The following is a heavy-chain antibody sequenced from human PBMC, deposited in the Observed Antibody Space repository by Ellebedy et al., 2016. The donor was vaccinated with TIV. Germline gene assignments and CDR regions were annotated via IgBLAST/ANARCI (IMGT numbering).Heavy chain of an antibody. D-gene: IGHD1-26*01. CDR1: GFTFSSYA. V-gene: IGHV3-64D*06. CDR2: ISSNGGST. CDR3: VKDFESVGATNDAFDI. J-gene: IGHJ3*02. Sequence: GGSLRLSXSASGFTFSSYAMHWVRQAPGKGLEYVSAISSNGGSTYYADSVKGRFTISRDNSKNTLYLQMSSLRAEDTAVYYCVKDFESVGATNDAFDIWGQGTMVTVSS.